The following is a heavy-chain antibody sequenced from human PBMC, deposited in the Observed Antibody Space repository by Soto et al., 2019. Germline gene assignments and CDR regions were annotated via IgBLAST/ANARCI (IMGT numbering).Heavy chain of an antibody. CDR3: ARGFHRTDRADY. D-gene: IGHD5-18*01. CDR2: ISYDGSNK. V-gene: IGHV3-30-3*01. J-gene: IGHJ4*02. Sequence: QVQLVESGGGVVQPGRSLRLSCAASGFTFSSYAMHWVRQAPGKGLEWVAVISYDGSNKYYADSVKGRFTISRDNSKNTLYLQMNSLRAEATAVYYCARGFHRTDRADYWGQGTLVTVSS. CDR1: GFTFSSYA.